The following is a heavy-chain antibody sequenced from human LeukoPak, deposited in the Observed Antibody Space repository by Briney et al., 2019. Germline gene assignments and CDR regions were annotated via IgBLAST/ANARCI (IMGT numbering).Heavy chain of an antibody. V-gene: IGHV3-7*04. D-gene: IGHD6-13*01. J-gene: IGHJ5*02. CDR1: GFTFISYA. CDR2: IKQDGSEK. Sequence: QPGGSLRLSCAASGFTFISYAMSWVRQAPGKGLEWVANIKQDGSEKYYVDSVKGRFTISRDNAKNSLYLQMNSLRAEDAAVYYCARDHHGSSWPNWFDPWGQGTLVTVSS. CDR3: ARDHHGSSWPNWFDP.